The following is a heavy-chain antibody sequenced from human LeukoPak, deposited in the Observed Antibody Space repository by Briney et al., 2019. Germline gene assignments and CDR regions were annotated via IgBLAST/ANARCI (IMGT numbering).Heavy chain of an antibody. CDR2: ISSSSSYI. CDR3: ASGPSAPSAFDI. J-gene: IGHJ3*02. D-gene: IGHD3-3*01. CDR1: GFTFSSYS. V-gene: IGHV3-21*01. Sequence: GGSLRLSCAASGFTFSSYSMNWVRQAPGKGLEWVSSISSSSSYIYYADSVKGRFTISRDNAKNSLYLQMNSLRAEDTAVYYCASGPSAPSAFDIWGQGTMVTVSS.